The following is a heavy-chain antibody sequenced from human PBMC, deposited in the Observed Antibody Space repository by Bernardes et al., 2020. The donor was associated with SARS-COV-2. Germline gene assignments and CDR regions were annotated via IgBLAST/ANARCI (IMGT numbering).Heavy chain of an antibody. CDR2: LYYSGSA. V-gene: IGHV4-61*01. CDR1: SGSVSSGSYH. Sequence: SETLSLTCTVSSGSVSSGSYHWSWIRQSPGKGLEWIGNLYYSGSATYNPSLKSRVTISKDTSKNQISLQLSSVTAADTAVYYCARSPFDSSAFFWGQGTLVNVSS. CDR3: ARSPFDSSAFF. J-gene: IGHJ4*02. D-gene: IGHD3-22*01.